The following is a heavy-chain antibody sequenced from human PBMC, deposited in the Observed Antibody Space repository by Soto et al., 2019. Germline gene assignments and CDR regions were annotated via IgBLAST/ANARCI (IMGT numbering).Heavy chain of an antibody. Sequence: SETLSLTCAVSGGSISSTYWWSWVRQPPGKGLEWIGEIYHTGSTNYNPSLKSRVTISVDKSKNQFSLKLSSVTAADTAFYYCARKGYFDWLYFDYWGLGTLVTRLL. CDR1: GGSISSTYW. D-gene: IGHD3-9*01. J-gene: IGHJ4*02. V-gene: IGHV4-4*02. CDR3: ARKGYFDWLYFDY. CDR2: IYHTGST.